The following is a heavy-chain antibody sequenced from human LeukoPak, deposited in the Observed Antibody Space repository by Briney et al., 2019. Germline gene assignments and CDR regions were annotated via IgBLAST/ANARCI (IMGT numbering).Heavy chain of an antibody. D-gene: IGHD3/OR15-3a*01. Sequence: GGSLRLSCAASGFTFSSYGMHWVRQAPGKGLEWVAVISYDGSNKYYADSVKGRFTISRDNSKNTLYLQMISLRAEDTAVYYCAKDRLVELVYFDYWGQGTLVTVSS. J-gene: IGHJ4*02. V-gene: IGHV3-30*18. CDR2: ISYDGSNK. CDR1: GFTFSSYG. CDR3: AKDRLVELVYFDY.